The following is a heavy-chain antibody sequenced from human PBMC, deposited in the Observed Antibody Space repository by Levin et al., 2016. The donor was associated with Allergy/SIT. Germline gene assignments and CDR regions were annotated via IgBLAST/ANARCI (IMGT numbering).Heavy chain of an antibody. CDR2: INNNGRVT. CDR1: GFTFSFYA. V-gene: IGHV3-23*01. D-gene: IGHD6-6*01. Sequence: GGSLRLSCAASGFTFSFYAMTWVRQAPGKGLEWVGSINNNGRVTFYADSVRGRFTISRDNSKNTLFLEMSSLRAEDTALYYCAKDQYSSPSNFDFWGRGTLVTVSS. CDR3: AKDQYSSPSNFDF. J-gene: IGHJ4*02.